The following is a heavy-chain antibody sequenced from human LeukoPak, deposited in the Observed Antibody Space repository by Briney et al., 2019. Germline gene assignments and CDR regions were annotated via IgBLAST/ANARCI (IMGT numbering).Heavy chain of an antibody. V-gene: IGHV4-34*01. CDR1: GGSFSGYY. Sequence: SETLSLTCAVYGGSFSGYYWSWIRQPPGKGLEWIGEINHSGSTNYDPSLKSRVTISVDTSKNQFSLKLSSVTAADTAVYYCARGSKGSRFLEWLPYYYGMDVWGQGTTVTVSS. D-gene: IGHD3-3*01. CDR3: ARGSKGSRFLEWLPYYYGMDV. CDR2: INHSGST. J-gene: IGHJ6*02.